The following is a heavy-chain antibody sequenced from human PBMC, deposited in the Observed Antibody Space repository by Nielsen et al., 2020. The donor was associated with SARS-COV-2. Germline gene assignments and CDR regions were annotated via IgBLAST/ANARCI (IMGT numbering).Heavy chain of an antibody. D-gene: IGHD4-17*01. CDR3: ARGGIGDGDHYYYYYGMDV. V-gene: IGHV4-4*02. J-gene: IGHJ6*02. Sequence: SETLSLTCAVSGGSISSSNWWSWVRQPPGQGLEWIGEIYHSGSTNYNPSLKSRVTISVDKSKNQFSLKLSSVTAADTAVYYCARGGIGDGDHYYYYYGMDVWGQGTTVTVSS. CDR1: GGSISSSNW. CDR2: IYHSGST.